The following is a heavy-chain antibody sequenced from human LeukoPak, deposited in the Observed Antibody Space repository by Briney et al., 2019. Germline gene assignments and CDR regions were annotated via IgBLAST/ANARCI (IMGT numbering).Heavy chain of an antibody. V-gene: IGHV3-21*01. CDR3: ARGGVATTGIDY. CDR1: GFTLSTYW. CDR2: ISSSSTYI. J-gene: IGHJ4*02. D-gene: IGHD1-1*01. Sequence: GGSLRLSCAASGFTLSTYWMNWVRQAPGQGLEWVSSISSSSTYIYYADSVKGRFSISRDNAKNSLYLQMNSLRAEDTAVYYCARGGVATTGIDYWGQGTLVTVSS.